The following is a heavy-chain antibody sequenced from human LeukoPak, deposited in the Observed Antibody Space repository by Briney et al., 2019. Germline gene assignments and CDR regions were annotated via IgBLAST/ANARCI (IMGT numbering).Heavy chain of an antibody. CDR2: ISAYNGNT. Sequence: ASVKVSCKASGYTFTSYGISWVRQAPGQGLEWMGWISAYNGNTNYAQKLQGRVTMTTDTSTSTAYMELRSLRSDDTAVYYCARSSGITIFGVAIPQDYWGQGTLVTVSS. CDR3: ARSSGITIFGVAIPQDY. V-gene: IGHV1-18*01. D-gene: IGHD3-3*01. CDR1: GYTFTSYG. J-gene: IGHJ4*02.